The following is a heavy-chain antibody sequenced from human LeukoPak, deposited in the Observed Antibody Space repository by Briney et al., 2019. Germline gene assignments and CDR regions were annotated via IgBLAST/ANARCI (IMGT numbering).Heavy chain of an antibody. V-gene: IGHV3-23*01. CDR1: GFTFSSYA. Sequence: PGGSLRLSCAASGFTFSSYAMSWVRQAPGKGLEWVSAISGSGVSTDYADSVKGRFTISRDNSKNTLYLQVNSLRAEDTAVYYCASGTSFRYFDYWGQGTLVTVSS. CDR3: ASGTSFRYFDY. J-gene: IGHJ4*02. D-gene: IGHD3-10*01. CDR2: ISGSGVST.